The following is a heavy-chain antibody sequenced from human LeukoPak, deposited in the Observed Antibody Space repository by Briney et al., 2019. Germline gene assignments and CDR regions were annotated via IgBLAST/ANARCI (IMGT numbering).Heavy chain of an antibody. D-gene: IGHD6-6*01. Sequence: GSSVNVSCKASGGTFSSYAISWVRQAPGQGLEWMGGIIPIFGTANYAQKFQGRVTITADESTSTAYMELSSLRSEDTAVYYCAVRIAARGDSDYWGQGTLVTVSS. CDR3: AVRIAARGDSDY. CDR2: IIPIFGTA. J-gene: IGHJ4*02. V-gene: IGHV1-69*01. CDR1: GGTFSSYA.